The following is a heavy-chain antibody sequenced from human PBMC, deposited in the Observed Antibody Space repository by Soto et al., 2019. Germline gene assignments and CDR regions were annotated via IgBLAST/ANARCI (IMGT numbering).Heavy chain of an antibody. D-gene: IGHD6-13*01. V-gene: IGHV3-33*01. J-gene: IGHJ4*02. Sequence: GGSLRLSCAASGFTFSSYGMHWVRQAPGKGLEWVAVIWYDGSNKYYADSVKGRFTISRDNSKNTLYLQMNSLRAEDTAVYYCARDPLRYSSSWTFDYWGQGTLVTVSS. CDR2: IWYDGSNK. CDR1: GFTFSSYG. CDR3: ARDPLRYSSSWTFDY.